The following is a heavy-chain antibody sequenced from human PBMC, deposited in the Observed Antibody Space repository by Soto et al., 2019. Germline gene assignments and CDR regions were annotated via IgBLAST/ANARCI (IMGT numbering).Heavy chain of an antibody. D-gene: IGHD2-2*01. CDR1: VYTFTSYG. J-gene: IGHJ6*02. Sequence: AXSVKVSCKASVYTFTSYGISWVRQAPGQGLEWMGWISAYNGNTNYAQKLQGRVTMTTDTSTSTAYMELRSLRSDDTAVYYCARGWVPPNRYGMDVWGQGTTVTVSS. CDR3: ARGWVPPNRYGMDV. V-gene: IGHV1-18*04. CDR2: ISAYNGNT.